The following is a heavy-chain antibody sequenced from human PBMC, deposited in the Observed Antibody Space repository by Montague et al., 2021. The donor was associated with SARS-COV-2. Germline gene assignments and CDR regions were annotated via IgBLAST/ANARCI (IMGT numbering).Heavy chain of an antibody. D-gene: IGHD3-9*01. CDR2: FDPEDGEI. CDR1: GYTLTELS. CDR3: ATSTPHVLRYFDWLYAFDI. Sequence: SVKVSCKVSGYTLTELSMHWVRQAPGKGLEWMGGFDPEDGEIIYAQKFQGRVTMTEDTSTDTAYMELSSLRSEDTAVYYCATSTPHVLRYFDWLYAFDIWGQGTMVTVSS. J-gene: IGHJ3*02. V-gene: IGHV1-24*01.